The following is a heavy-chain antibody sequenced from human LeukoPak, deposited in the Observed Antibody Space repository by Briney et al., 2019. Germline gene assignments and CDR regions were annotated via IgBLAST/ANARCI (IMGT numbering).Heavy chain of an antibody. CDR2: INVGNGNT. Sequence: ASVKVSCKASGYTFTNCGIHWVRQAPGQRLEWMGWINVGNGNTKYSQKLQGRVTITRDTSASTAYMELSSLRSEDTAVYYCARRLAAAGPGYYFDYWGQGTLVTVSS. V-gene: IGHV1-3*01. J-gene: IGHJ4*02. CDR3: ARRLAAAGPGYYFDY. D-gene: IGHD6-13*01. CDR1: GYTFTNCG.